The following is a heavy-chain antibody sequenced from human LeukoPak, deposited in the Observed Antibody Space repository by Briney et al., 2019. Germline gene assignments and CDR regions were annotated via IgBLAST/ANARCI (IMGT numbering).Heavy chain of an antibody. Sequence: ASVKVSCKASGYTFTGYYMHWVRQAPGQGLEWMGWINPNSGGSNYAQKFQGRVTMTRDTSISTAYMELSRLRSDDTAVYYCARDGVFGEFPAGADPWGQGTLVTVSS. CDR3: ARDGVFGEFPAGADP. CDR1: GYTFTGYY. D-gene: IGHD3-10*01. CDR2: INPNSGGS. V-gene: IGHV1-2*02. J-gene: IGHJ5*02.